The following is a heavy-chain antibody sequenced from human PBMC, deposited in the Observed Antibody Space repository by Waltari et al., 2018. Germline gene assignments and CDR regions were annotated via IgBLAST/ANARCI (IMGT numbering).Heavy chain of an antibody. Sequence: QVQLVESGGGSVKPGGSLRLSCVGSGFIFGDYYMGWIRQAPGKGLEWIAFIGSTGYRVDYADSVKGRFTISRDNAKNTMFLQMGSLTAEDSAVYYCARAGHSPSPAEGPFDYWGQGTPVTVSS. CDR3: ARAGHSPSPAEGPFDY. V-gene: IGHV3-11*01. J-gene: IGHJ4*02. D-gene: IGHD5-12*01. CDR2: IGSTGYRV. CDR1: GFIFGDYY.